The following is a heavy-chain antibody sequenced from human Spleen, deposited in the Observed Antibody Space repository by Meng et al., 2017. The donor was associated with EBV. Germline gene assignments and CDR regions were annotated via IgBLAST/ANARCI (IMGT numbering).Heavy chain of an antibody. D-gene: IGHD6-13*01. CDR1: GRSVTHAY. CDR2: INPRGSA. J-gene: IGHJ4*02. Sequence: LTQSVTLSLTCAVDGRSVTHAYLTWIRQPPGKGLEWIGEINPRGSAHYNPSLKSRLTISVDTSKKQFSLKLSSVTAADTAVYYCSRSLGAAGPDYWGQGTLVTVSS. V-gene: IGHV4-34*01. CDR3: SRSLGAAGPDY.